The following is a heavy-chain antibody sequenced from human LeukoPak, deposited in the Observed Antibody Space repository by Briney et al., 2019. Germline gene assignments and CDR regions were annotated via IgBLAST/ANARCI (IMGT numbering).Heavy chain of an antibody. CDR3: AKVGAAEFDY. CDR2: ISYDGSNK. CDR1: GFTFSSYA. J-gene: IGHJ4*02. V-gene: IGHV3-30*04. D-gene: IGHD1-26*01. Sequence: GGSLRLSCAASGFTFSSYAMHWVRQAPGKGLEWVAVISYDGSNKYYADSVKGRFTISRDNSKNTLYLQMNSLRAEDTAVYYCAKVGAAEFDYWGQGTLVTVSS.